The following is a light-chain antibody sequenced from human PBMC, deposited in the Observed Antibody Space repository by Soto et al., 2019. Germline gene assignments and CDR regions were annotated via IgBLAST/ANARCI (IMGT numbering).Light chain of an antibody. CDR3: QQYNNWPPWT. CDR2: DAS. J-gene: IGKJ1*01. V-gene: IGKV3-15*01. CDR1: QSISGK. Sequence: EIVSTPSPATMCLSPGARATLSCMASQSISGKLAWYQHRPGQAPRLLIYDASIRATGIPARFSGSGSGTVFTLNTSRLQPQDFALYYCQQYNNWPPWTFGQGTKVDIK.